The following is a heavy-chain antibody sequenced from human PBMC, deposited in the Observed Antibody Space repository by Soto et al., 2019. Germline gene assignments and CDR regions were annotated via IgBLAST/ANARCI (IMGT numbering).Heavy chain of an antibody. Sequence: GASVKVSCKASGYTFTSYGISWVRQAPGQGLEWMGWISAYNGNTNYAQKLQGRVTMTTDTSTSTAYMELRSLRSDDTAVYYCARAITIFGVVMNNFDYWGQGTLVTVSS. D-gene: IGHD3-3*01. J-gene: IGHJ4*02. CDR1: GYTFTSYG. CDR3: ARAITIFGVVMNNFDY. V-gene: IGHV1-18*01. CDR2: ISAYNGNT.